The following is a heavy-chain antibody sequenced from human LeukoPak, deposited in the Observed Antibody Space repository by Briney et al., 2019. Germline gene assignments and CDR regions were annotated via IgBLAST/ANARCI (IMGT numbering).Heavy chain of an antibody. V-gene: IGHV3-21*01. CDR2: ITSSSSYI. CDR1: GFTFSSYS. J-gene: IGHJ5*02. CDR3: ARSTTVTNWFDP. Sequence: GGSLRLFCAASGFTFSSYSMRWVRQAPGKGLEWVSSITSSSSYIYYADSVKGRFTISRDNAKNSLHLQMNSLRAEDTAVYYCARSTTVTNWFDPWGQGTLVTVSA. D-gene: IGHD4-17*01.